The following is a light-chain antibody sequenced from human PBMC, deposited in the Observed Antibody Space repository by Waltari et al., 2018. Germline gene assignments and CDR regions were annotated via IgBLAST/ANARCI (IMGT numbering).Light chain of an antibody. J-gene: IGKJ2*01. V-gene: IGKV1-5*03. CDR3: QQYSTSSLYT. Sequence: DIQTTQSPSTLSASVGDRVTITCRASQSVSRWLAWYQQKPGKAPKFLIYLASTLESGVPSRFSGSGSGTEFTLTISSLQPDDFATYYCQQYSTSSLYTFGQGTKLEI. CDR1: QSVSRW. CDR2: LAS.